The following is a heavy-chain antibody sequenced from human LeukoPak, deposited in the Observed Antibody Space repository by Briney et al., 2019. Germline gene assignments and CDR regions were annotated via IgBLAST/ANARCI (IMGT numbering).Heavy chain of an antibody. CDR3: AREGHWTLSWSTVGATSGFFDY. CDR1: GFTFSSYA. J-gene: IGHJ4*02. V-gene: IGHV3-30-3*01. CDR2: ISYDGSNK. D-gene: IGHD1-26*01. Sequence: PGGSLRLSCAASGFTFSSYAMHWVRQAPGKGLEWVAVISYDGSNKYYADSVKGRFTISRDNAKNSLYLQMNSLRAEDTAVYYCAREGHWTLSWSTVGATSGFFDYWGQGILVTVSS.